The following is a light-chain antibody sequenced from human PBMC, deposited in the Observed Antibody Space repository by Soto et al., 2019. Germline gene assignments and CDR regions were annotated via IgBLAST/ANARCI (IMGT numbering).Light chain of an antibody. V-gene: IGLV2-14*01. CDR2: EVN. CDR3: SSYTSDNRDYV. Sequence: QSVLAQPASVSGSPGQSITISCTGTSSDIGGYSYVSWYQQHPGKAPKLMIYEVNNRPSGISDRFSGSKSVNTASLTISGLQPEDEAHYYCSSYTSDNRDYVFGTGTKVTVL. J-gene: IGLJ1*01. CDR1: SSDIGGYSY.